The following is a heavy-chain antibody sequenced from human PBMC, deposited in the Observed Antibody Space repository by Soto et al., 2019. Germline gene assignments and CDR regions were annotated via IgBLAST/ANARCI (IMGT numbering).Heavy chain of an antibody. Sequence: QVQLVESGGGVVQPGRSLRLSCAASGFTFSSYGMHWVRQAPGKGLEWVAVIWYDGSNKYYADSVKGRFTISRDNSKNTLYLQMSSLRAEDTAVYYCARDGEGLDYWGQGTLVTVSS. V-gene: IGHV3-33*01. CDR2: IWYDGSNK. CDR1: GFTFSSYG. D-gene: IGHD3-10*01. CDR3: ARDGEGLDY. J-gene: IGHJ4*02.